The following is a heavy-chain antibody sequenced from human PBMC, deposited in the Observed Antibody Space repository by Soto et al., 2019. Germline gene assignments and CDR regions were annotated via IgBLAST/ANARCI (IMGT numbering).Heavy chain of an antibody. CDR1: GFSLSTYGMG. V-gene: IGHV2-5*01. Sequence: QITLKESGPTLVKPTQTLTLTCTFSGFSLSTYGMGVGWIRQPPGKAPEWLALIYWNDDKRYSPSLKSRLTIAKDTSKNLVVLTMTNVDPVDAATYYCVNSPDRSPSDYWGQGTLVTVSS. CDR2: IYWNDDK. J-gene: IGHJ4*02. CDR3: VNSPDRSPSDY.